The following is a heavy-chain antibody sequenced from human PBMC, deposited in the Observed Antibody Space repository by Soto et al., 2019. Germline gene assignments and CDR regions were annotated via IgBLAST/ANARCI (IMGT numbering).Heavy chain of an antibody. J-gene: IGHJ4*02. CDR2: IIPIFGTA. CDR1: GGTFSSYA. CDR3: AREYYYDSSGYYSIYFDY. V-gene: IGHV1-69*13. Sequence: SVKVSCKASGGTFSSYAISWVRQAPGQGLEWMGGIIPIFGTANYAQKFQGRVTITADESTSTAYMELSSLRSEDTAVYYCAREYYYDSSGYYSIYFDYWGQGTLVTVSS. D-gene: IGHD3-22*01.